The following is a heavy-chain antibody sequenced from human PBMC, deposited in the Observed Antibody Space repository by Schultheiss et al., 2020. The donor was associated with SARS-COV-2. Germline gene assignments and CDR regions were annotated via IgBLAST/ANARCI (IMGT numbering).Heavy chain of an antibody. Sequence: GGSLRLSCAASGFTFSSYAMHWVRQAPGKGLVWVSAISGSGGSTYYADSVQGRFTFSRDNSKNTLFLQMSSLRVEDTAVYYCAKDSFSVETHGHQDYWGQGALVTVSS. D-gene: IGHD4-23*01. CDR3: AKDSFSVETHGHQDY. J-gene: IGHJ4*02. CDR1: GFTFSSYA. V-gene: IGHV3-23*01. CDR2: ISGSGGST.